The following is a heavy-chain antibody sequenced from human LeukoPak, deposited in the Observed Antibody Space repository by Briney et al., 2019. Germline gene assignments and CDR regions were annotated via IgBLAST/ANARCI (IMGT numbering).Heavy chain of an antibody. CDR3: ARDRGETTVTTGINGYYYYYMDV. D-gene: IGHD4-11*01. CDR1: GGTFSSYA. CDR2: IIPIFGTA. J-gene: IGHJ6*03. V-gene: IGHV1-69*01. Sequence: EASVKVSCKASGGTFSSYAISWVRQAPGQGLEWMGGIIPIFGTANYAQKFQGRVTITADESTSTAYMELSSLRSEDTAVYYCARDRGETTVTTGINGYYYYYMDVWGKGTTVTVSS.